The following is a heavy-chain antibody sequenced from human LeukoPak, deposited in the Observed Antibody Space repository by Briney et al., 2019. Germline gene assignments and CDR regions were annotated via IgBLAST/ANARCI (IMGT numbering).Heavy chain of an antibody. V-gene: IGHV1-24*01. CDR1: GYTLTELS. D-gene: IGHD2-2*02. CDR3: ATDPATDCSSTSCYKVY. Sequence: ASVKVSCKVSGYTLTELSMHWVRQAPGKGLEWMGGFDPEDGETIYAQKFQGRVTMTEDTSTDTAYMELSSLRSEDTAVYYFATDPATDCSSTSCYKVYWGQGTLVTVSS. J-gene: IGHJ4*02. CDR2: FDPEDGET.